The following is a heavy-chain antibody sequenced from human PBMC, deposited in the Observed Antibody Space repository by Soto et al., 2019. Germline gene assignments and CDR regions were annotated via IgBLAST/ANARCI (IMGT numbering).Heavy chain of an antibody. J-gene: IGHJ6*02. Sequence: QVQLVESGGGVVQPGRSLRLSCAASGFTFSSYGMHWVRQAPGKGLEWVAVIWYDGSNKYYADSVKGRFTISRDNSKNTLYLQMNSLGAEDTVVYYCARSITIVGVVGMAVWGQGTTVTVSS. CDR1: GFTFSSYG. D-gene: IGHD3-3*01. CDR3: ARSITIVGVVGMAV. CDR2: IWYDGSNK. V-gene: IGHV3-33*01.